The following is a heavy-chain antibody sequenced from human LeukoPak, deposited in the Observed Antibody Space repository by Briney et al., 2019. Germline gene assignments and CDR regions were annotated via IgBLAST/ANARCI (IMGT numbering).Heavy chain of an antibody. CDR2: IWYDGSNK. J-gene: IGHJ6*02. V-gene: IGHV3-33*01. CDR3: AREVEIAVADLSYYGMDV. CDR1: GFTFSSYG. D-gene: IGHD6-19*01. Sequence: QAGGSLRLSCAASGFTFSSYGMHWVRQAPGKGLEWVAVIWYDGSNKYYADSVKGRFTISRDNSKNMLYLQMNSLRAEDTAVYYRAREVEIAVADLSYYGMDVWGQGTTVTVSS.